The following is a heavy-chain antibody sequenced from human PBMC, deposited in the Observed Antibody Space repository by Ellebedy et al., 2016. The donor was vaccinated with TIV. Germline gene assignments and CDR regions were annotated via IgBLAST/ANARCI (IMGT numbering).Heavy chain of an antibody. J-gene: IGHJ5*02. CDR1: GGTFSSYA. Sequence: ASVKVSCKASGGTFSSYAISWVRQAPGQGLEWMGWINPHSGGTSSAQKFQGRVTMTRDTSISTAYMELSRLRSDDTAVYYCARDRYSSSSSRANWFDPWGQGTLVTVSS. CDR2: INPHSGGT. D-gene: IGHD6-6*01. CDR3: ARDRYSSSSSRANWFDP. V-gene: IGHV1-2*02.